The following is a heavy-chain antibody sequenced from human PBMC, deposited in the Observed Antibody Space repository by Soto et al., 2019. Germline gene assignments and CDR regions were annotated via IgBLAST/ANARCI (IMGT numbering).Heavy chain of an antibody. J-gene: IGHJ6*02. CDR1: GFTFSSYW. CDR3: ARRGHYYGSGSYGYYYYGMDV. CDR2: INSDGSST. Sequence: PGGSLRLSCAASGFTFSSYWMHWVRQAPGKGLVWVSRINSDGSSTSYADSVKGRFTISRDNAKNTLYLQMNSLRAEDTAVYYCARRGHYYGSGSYGYYYYGMDVWGQGTTVTVSS. V-gene: IGHV3-74*01. D-gene: IGHD3-10*01.